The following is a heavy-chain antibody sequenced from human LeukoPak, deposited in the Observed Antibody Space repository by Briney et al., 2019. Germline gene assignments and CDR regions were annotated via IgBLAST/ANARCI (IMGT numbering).Heavy chain of an antibody. CDR2: ISYDGGNK. CDR1: GFTFSSYA. V-gene: IGHV3-30*04. Sequence: GGSLRPSCAASGFTFSSYAMHWVRQAPGKGLEWVTVISYDGGNKFYADSVKGRFTISRDNSKNTLYLQMNTLRAEDTALYYCARVDSSGWLIYGMDVWGQGTTVTVSS. D-gene: IGHD6-19*01. CDR3: ARVDSSGWLIYGMDV. J-gene: IGHJ6*02.